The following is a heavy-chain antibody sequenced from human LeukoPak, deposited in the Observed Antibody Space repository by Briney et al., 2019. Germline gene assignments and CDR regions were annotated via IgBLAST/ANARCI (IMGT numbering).Heavy chain of an antibody. CDR3: ARTIAAPGTYFDY. Sequence: PSETLSLTCTVSGGSISSYYWSWIRQPPGKGLEWIGYIYYSGSTNYNPSLKSRVTISVDTSKNQFSLKLSSVTAADTAVYYCARTIAAPGTYFDYWGQGTLVTVSS. V-gene: IGHV4-59*01. J-gene: IGHJ4*02. CDR1: GGSISSYY. D-gene: IGHD6-13*01. CDR2: IYYSGST.